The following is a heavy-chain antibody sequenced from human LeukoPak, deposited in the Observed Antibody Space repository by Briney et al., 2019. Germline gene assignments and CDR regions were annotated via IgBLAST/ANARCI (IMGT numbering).Heavy chain of an antibody. CDR2: MNLNRGNT. V-gene: IGHV1-8*03. D-gene: IGHD3-22*01. CDR3: ARLGGGYYDGSLDY. CDR1: GYTFTSYD. Sequence: ASVKVSCMASGYTFTSYDLNGVRQATGQGLEGMGRMNLNRGNTGYAQKFQGRVTITKNTSISTAYMELSSLRSEDTAVYYCARLGGGYYDGSLDYWGQGTLVTVSS. J-gene: IGHJ4*02.